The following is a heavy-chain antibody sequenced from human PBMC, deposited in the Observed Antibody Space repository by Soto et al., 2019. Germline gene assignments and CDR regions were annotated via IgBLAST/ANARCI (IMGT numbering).Heavy chain of an antibody. CDR2: LDPEDGDI. Sequence: QVQLVQSGAEVRKPGASVKVSCKVSGYSLTEVSIHWVRQAPGKGPEWMGGLDPEDGDIKFAQNFKGIFTMTEDTPPDTAYMELSSLRYEDTAIYYCAAGIQPLVNLYYFDLWGQGTLVTVSS. CDR3: AAGIQPLVNLYYFDL. CDR1: GYSLTEVS. D-gene: IGHD2-15*01. J-gene: IGHJ4*02. V-gene: IGHV1-24*01.